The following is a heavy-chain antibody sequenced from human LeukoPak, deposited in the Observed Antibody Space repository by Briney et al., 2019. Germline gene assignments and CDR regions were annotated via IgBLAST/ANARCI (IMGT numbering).Heavy chain of an antibody. V-gene: IGHV3-15*01. Sequence: PGGSLRLSCAASGFSFSSYAMNWVRQAPGKGLEWVGRIKSKTDGGTTDYAAPVKGRFTISRDDSKNTLYLQMNSLKTEDTAVYYCTTVTLWFGELLSHYYYYYMDVWGKGTTVTISS. CDR2: IKSKTDGGTT. CDR1: GFSFSSYA. J-gene: IGHJ6*03. D-gene: IGHD3-10*01. CDR3: TTVTLWFGELLSHYYYYYMDV.